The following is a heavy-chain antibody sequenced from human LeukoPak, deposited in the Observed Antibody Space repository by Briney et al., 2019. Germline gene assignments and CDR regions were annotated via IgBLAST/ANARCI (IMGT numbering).Heavy chain of an antibody. J-gene: IGHJ4*02. CDR2: ISGSGGST. V-gene: IGHV3-23*01. Sequence: PGGSLRLSCAASGFTFSSYAMSWVRQAPGKGLEWVSAISGSGGSTYYADSVKGRFTISRDNSENTLYLQMNSLRAEDTAVYYCASDGEVSHSNDYFYSPDYWGQGTLVTVSS. CDR1: GFTFSSYA. D-gene: IGHD3-22*01. CDR3: ASDGEVSHSNDYFYSPDY.